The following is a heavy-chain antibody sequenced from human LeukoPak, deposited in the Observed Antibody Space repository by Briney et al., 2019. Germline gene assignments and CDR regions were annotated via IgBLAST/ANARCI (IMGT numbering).Heavy chain of an antibody. CDR3: ARGPTTTVRGVIDY. Sequence: GGSLRLPCAASGCTFDNYAMHWVRQAPGKGLEWVSGISWNSGSICYADSVKGRFTISRDNAKHSLYPQMNSLRAEDTALYYCARGPTTTVRGVIDYWGQGTLVTVSS. CDR2: ISWNSGSI. D-gene: IGHD3-10*01. CDR1: GCTFDNYA. J-gene: IGHJ4*02. V-gene: IGHV3-9*01.